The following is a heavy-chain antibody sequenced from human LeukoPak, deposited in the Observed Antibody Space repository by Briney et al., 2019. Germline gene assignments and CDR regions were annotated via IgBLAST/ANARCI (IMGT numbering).Heavy chain of an antibody. Sequence: SETLSLTCTVSGGSPSGRYWTWIRQPPGKGLEWIGYIYYSGSTNYNPSLKNRVTISVDSSNNQFSLKLTSLTAADTAVYYCAREKWGGHYMEVWGKGTTVTVSS. J-gene: IGHJ6*03. V-gene: IGHV4-59*11. CDR1: GGSPSGRY. CDR2: IYYSGST. D-gene: IGHD1-26*01. CDR3: AREKWGGHYMEV.